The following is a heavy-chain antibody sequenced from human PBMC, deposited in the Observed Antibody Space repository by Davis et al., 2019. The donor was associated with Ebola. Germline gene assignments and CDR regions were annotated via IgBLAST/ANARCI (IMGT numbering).Heavy chain of an antibody. Sequence: PSETLSLTCTVSGGSISSGYYYWGWIRQPPGKGLEWIGSLFSGGGTSYNPSLKSRVTISVGTSKNQFSLQLNSVTPEDTAVYYCARGWLRTGLDYWGQGTLVTVSS. CDR2: LFSGGGT. J-gene: IGHJ4*02. V-gene: IGHV4-39*01. CDR3: ARGWLRTGLDY. CDR1: GGSISSGYYY. D-gene: IGHD5-12*01.